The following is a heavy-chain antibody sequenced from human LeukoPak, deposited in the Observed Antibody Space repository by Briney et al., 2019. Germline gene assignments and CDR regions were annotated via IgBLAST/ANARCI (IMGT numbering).Heavy chain of an antibody. D-gene: IGHD3-10*01. CDR2: ISAYNGNT. CDR1: GYSFTSYG. J-gene: IGHJ5*02. Sequence: ASVKVSCKASGYSFTSYGISWVRQAPGQGLEWMGWISAYNGNTNYAQKLQGRVTMTTDTSTSTAYMELSSLRSEDTAVYYCARGTMVRGVTPNWFDPWGQGTLVTVSS. V-gene: IGHV1-18*01. CDR3: ARGTMVRGVTPNWFDP.